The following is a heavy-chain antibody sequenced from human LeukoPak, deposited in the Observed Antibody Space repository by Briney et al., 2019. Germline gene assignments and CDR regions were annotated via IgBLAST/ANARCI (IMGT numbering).Heavy chain of an antibody. Sequence: GASVNVSCKASGCIFTGYYIHWLGPARGQGLEWMGWINPDSGGTNFPQKFQRRDTMTRDTSISTAYMELSRLRSDDTAVYHCARGDSYGYTSGFDYWGQGTLVTVSS. CDR2: INPDSGGT. CDR1: GCIFTGYY. D-gene: IGHD5-18*01. V-gene: IGHV1-2*02. CDR3: ARGDSYGYTSGFDY. J-gene: IGHJ4*02.